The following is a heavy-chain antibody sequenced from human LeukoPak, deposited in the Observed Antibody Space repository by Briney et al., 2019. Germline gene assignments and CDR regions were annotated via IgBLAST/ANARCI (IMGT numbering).Heavy chain of an antibody. D-gene: IGHD3-10*01. CDR3: ARDRETLLWFGELPPPNYYYYYMDV. CDR2: IIPIFGTA. V-gene: IGHV1-69*13. J-gene: IGHJ6*03. Sequence: ASVKVSCKASGGTFSSYAISWVRQAPGQGLEWMGGIIPIFGTANYAQKFQGRVTITADESTSTAYMELSSLRSEDTAVYYCARDRETLLWFGELPPPNYYYYYMDVWGKGTTVTVSS. CDR1: GGTFSSYA.